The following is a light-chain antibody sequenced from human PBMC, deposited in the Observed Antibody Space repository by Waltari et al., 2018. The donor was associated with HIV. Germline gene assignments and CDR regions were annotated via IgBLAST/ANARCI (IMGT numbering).Light chain of an antibody. Sequence: SSELTQDPAVSVALGQTVKITCQGDHLRTYYASWYQQKPGQSPVLVSYGKNRRPSEIPDRFSSSASRNTASLTITGAQAEDEADYYCKTRDRSGNLYVFGTGTTVTVL. CDR1: HLRTYY. CDR3: KTRDRSGNLYV. J-gene: IGLJ1*01. CDR2: GKN. V-gene: IGLV3-19*01.